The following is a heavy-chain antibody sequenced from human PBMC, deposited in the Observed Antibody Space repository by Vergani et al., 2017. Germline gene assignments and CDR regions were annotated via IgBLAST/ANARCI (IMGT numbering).Heavy chain of an antibody. V-gene: IGHV3-21*01. CDR1: GFSFRTYS. CDR2: ISSSSSYK. Sequence: EVQLVESGGGLVKPGGSLRLSCAASGFSFRTYSMNWVRQAPGKGLEWVSSISSSSSYKYYADSVKGRFTISRDNAKNSLYLQMNSLRAEDTAVYYCARDSQDDSSGYVPDDAFDIWGQGTMVTVSS. J-gene: IGHJ3*02. CDR3: ARDSQDDSSGYVPDDAFDI. D-gene: IGHD3-22*01.